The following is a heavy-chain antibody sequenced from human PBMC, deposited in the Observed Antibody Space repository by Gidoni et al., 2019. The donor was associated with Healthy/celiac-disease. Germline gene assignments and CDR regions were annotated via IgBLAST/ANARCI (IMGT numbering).Heavy chain of an antibody. J-gene: IGHJ3*02. CDR3: AKDRERRGGTGGAFDI. D-gene: IGHD7-27*01. CDR1: GFTFSSYA. V-gene: IGHV3-23*01. Sequence: EVQLLESGGGLVQPGGSLRLSCAASGFTFSSYAMSWVRQAPGKGLEWVSAISGSGGSTYYADSVKGRFTISRDNSKNTLYLQMNSLRAEDTAVYYCAKDRERRGGTGGAFDIWGQGTMVTVSS. CDR2: ISGSGGST.